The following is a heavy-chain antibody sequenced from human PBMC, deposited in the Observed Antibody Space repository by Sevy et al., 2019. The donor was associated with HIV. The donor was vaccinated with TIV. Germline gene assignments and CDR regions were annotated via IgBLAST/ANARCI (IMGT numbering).Heavy chain of an antibody. V-gene: IGHV3-30-3*01. CDR1: GFTFSSYA. D-gene: IGHD3-22*01. CDR2: ISHDGSNK. Sequence: GESLKISCAASGFTFSSYAMHWVRQAPGKGLEWVAVISHDGSNKYYADSVKGRFTISRDNSKNTLYLQMNSLRAEDTAVYYCARDSVAKHYYDSSDDAFDIWGQGTMVTVSS. CDR3: ARDSVAKHYYDSSDDAFDI. J-gene: IGHJ3*02.